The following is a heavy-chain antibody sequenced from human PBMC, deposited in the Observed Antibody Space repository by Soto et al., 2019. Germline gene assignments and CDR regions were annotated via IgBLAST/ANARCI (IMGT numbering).Heavy chain of an antibody. V-gene: IGHV4-31*03. CDR3: SRAYGSGYMDV. CDR2: IYYSGST. J-gene: IGHJ6*02. Sequence: SETLSLTCTVSGGSISSGGYYWSWIRQHPGKGLEWIGYIYYSGSTYYNPSLKSRVTISVDTSKNQLSLKLSSVTAADTAVYYCSRAYGSGYMDVWGQGTTVTVSS. D-gene: IGHD3-10*01. CDR1: GGSISSGGYY.